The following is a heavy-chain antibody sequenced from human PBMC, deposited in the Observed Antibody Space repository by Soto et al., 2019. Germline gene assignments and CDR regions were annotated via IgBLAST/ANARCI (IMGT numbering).Heavy chain of an antibody. D-gene: IGHD3-22*01. V-gene: IGHV3-30*18. CDR2: ISYDGSNK. Sequence: PGGSLRLSCAASGFTFSSYGMHWVRQAPGKGLEWVAVISYDGSNKYYTDSVKGRFTISRDNSKNTLYLQMNSLRAEDTAVYYCAKDRFYDSSGHYYYYGMDVWGQGTTVTVSS. CDR3: AKDRFYDSSGHYYYYGMDV. J-gene: IGHJ6*02. CDR1: GFTFSSYG.